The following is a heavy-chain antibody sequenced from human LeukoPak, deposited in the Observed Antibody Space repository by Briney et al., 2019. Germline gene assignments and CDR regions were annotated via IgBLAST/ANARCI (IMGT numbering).Heavy chain of an antibody. CDR1: GGSISSYY. CDR2: IYYSGST. Sequence: SETLSLTCTVSGGSISSYYWSWIRQPPGKGLEWIGYIYYSGSTNYNPSLKSRVTISVDTSKNQFSLKLSSVTAADTAVYYCARQFGGRYCFDYWGQGTLVTVSS. CDR3: ARQFGGRYCFDY. D-gene: IGHD3-10*01. J-gene: IGHJ4*02. V-gene: IGHV4-59*08.